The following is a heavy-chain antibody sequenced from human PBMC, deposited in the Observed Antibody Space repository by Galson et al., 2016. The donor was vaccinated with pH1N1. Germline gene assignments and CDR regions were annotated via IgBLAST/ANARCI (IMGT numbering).Heavy chain of an antibody. CDR2: LIPILDSA. CDR1: GGIFNNYA. J-gene: IGHJ4*02. D-gene: IGHD5-12*01. Sequence: SVKVSCKASGGIFNNYAISWVRQAPGEGLEWMRGLIPILDSAHYAQKFQDRITITADESTRTAYLELSSLRSEDTAMYFCARGYSKSSQFDYWGQGTLVTVSS. CDR3: ARGYSKSSQFDY. V-gene: IGHV1-69*13.